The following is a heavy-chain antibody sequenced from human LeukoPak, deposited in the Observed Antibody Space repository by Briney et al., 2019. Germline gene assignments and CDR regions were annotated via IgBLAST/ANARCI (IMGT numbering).Heavy chain of an antibody. V-gene: IGHV3-33*01. CDR1: GFTFSTYG. Sequence: PGGSLRLSCSASGFTFSTYGMHWVRQPPGKGLEWVAVIWYDGINKYYAGFVKGRFTISRDNSKNTLYLKMNSLRAEDTAVYYCARDSSGYLSLDYWGQGTLVTVSS. CDR3: ARDSSGYLSLDY. CDR2: IWYDGINK. D-gene: IGHD3-22*01. J-gene: IGHJ4*02.